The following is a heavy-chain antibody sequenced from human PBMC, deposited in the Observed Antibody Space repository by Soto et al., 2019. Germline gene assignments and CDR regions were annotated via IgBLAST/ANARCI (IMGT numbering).Heavy chain of an antibody. CDR3: ARDYYGSGSPDY. CDR1: GYTFTSYA. D-gene: IGHD3-10*01. Sequence: QVQLVQSGAEVKKPGASVKVSCKASGYTFTSYAMHWVRQAPGQRLEWMGWINAGNGNTKYSQKFQGRVTITRDTSASTAYRELTSLRSEDTAVYYCARDYYGSGSPDYWGQETLVTVSS. CDR2: INAGNGNT. V-gene: IGHV1-3*01. J-gene: IGHJ4*02.